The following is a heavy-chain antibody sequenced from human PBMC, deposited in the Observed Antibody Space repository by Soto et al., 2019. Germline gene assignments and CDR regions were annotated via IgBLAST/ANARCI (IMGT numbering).Heavy chain of an antibody. CDR2: ISWDGGST. CDR3: AKDTNYDSSGYYLFDY. D-gene: IGHD3-22*01. J-gene: IGHJ4*02. Sequence: EVQLVESGGVVVQPGGSLRLSCAASGFTFDDYTMHWVRQAPGKGLEWVSLISWDGGSTYYADSVKGRFTISRDNSKNSLYLQMNSLTTEDTALYYCAKDTNYDSSGYYLFDYWGQGTLVTVSS. CDR1: GFTFDDYT. V-gene: IGHV3-43*01.